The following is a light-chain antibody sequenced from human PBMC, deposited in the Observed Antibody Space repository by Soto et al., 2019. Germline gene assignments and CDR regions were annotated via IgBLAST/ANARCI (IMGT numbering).Light chain of an antibody. J-gene: IGLJ1*01. CDR2: EVS. Sequence: QSALTQPASVSGSPGQSITISCTGTSSDVGGYNYVSWYQQHPAKAPKLMIFEVSNRPSGISNRFSGSKSGNTASLTISGLKAEDEADYYCSSYTSSSNYVFGTGTKLTVL. CDR1: SSDVGGYNY. CDR3: SSYTSSSNYV. V-gene: IGLV2-14*01.